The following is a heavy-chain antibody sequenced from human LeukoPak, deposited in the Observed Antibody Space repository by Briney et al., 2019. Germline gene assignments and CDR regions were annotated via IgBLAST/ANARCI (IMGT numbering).Heavy chain of an antibody. CDR2: IWYDGSNK. V-gene: IGHV3-33*01. CDR1: GFTFSSYD. J-gene: IGHJ1*01. Sequence: GGSLRLSCVVSGFTFSSYDMHWVRQAPGKGLEWVAVIWYDGSNKYYADSVEGRFTISRDNSKNTLYLQMNSLRAEDTAVYYCARGLDLRYFQHWGQGTLVTVSS. D-gene: IGHD4-11*01. CDR3: ARGLDLRYFQH.